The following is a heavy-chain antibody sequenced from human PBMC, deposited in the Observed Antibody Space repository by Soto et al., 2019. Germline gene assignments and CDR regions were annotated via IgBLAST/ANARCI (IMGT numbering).Heavy chain of an antibody. CDR3: ALGWNDLFPHWFDP. CDR2: IYYSGST. D-gene: IGHD1-1*01. CDR1: GGSISSSSYY. V-gene: IGHV4-39*01. Sequence: QLQLQESGPGLVKPSETLSLTCTVSGGSISSSSYYWGWIRQPPGKGLEWIGSIYYSGSTYYNPSLKSRVTISVDTSKHQFSLKLSSVTDTDTAVYYCALGWNDLFPHWFDPWGQGTLVTVSS. J-gene: IGHJ5*02.